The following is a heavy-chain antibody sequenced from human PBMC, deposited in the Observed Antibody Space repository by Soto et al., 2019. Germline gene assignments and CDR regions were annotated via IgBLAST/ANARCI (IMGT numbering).Heavy chain of an antibody. CDR3: ARDRVTMVRGVIIPNYGMDV. Sequence: SETLSLTCTVSGGSISSSSYYWGWIRQPPGKGLEWIGSIYYSGSTYYNPSLKSRVTISVDTSKNQFSLKLSSVTAADTAVYYCARDRVTMVRGVIIPNYGMDVWGQGTTVTVSS. J-gene: IGHJ6*02. D-gene: IGHD3-10*01. V-gene: IGHV4-39*07. CDR2: IYYSGST. CDR1: GGSISSSSYY.